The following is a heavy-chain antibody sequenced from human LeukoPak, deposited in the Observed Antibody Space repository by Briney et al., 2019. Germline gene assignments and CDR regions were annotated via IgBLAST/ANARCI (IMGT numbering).Heavy chain of an antibody. Sequence: PGGSLRLSCAASGFTFSSYSMNWVRQAPGKGLEWVSSISSSSSYIYYADSVKGRFTISRDNAKNSLYLQMNSLRAEDTAVYYCARGLSSSWYRDYYGMDVWGQGTTVTVSS. V-gene: IGHV3-21*01. CDR2: ISSSSSYI. D-gene: IGHD6-13*01. J-gene: IGHJ6*02. CDR1: GFTFSSYS. CDR3: ARGLSSSWYRDYYGMDV.